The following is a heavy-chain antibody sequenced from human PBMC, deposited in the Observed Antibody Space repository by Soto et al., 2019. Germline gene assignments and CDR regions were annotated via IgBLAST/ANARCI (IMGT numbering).Heavy chain of an antibody. D-gene: IGHD6-19*01. CDR2: ISAYNGNT. J-gene: IGHJ4*02. V-gene: IGHV1-18*01. Sequence: ASVKVSCKASGYTFTSYGISWVRQAPGQGLEWMGWISAYNGNTNYAQKLQGRVTMTTDTSTSTAYMELRSLRSDDTAVYYCAGALPRIAVAHFDYWGQGTLVTVSS. CDR1: GYTFTSYG. CDR3: AGALPRIAVAHFDY.